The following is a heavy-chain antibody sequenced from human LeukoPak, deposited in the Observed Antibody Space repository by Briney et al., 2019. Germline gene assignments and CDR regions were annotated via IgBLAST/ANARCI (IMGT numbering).Heavy chain of an antibody. V-gene: IGHV5-51*01. CDR3: ARTGYSGYDWAHWFDP. D-gene: IGHD5-12*01. CDR1: GYSFTSYW. CDR2: IYPGDSDT. J-gene: IGHJ5*02. Sequence: GESLKISCKGSGYSFTSYWIGWVRQMPGKGLEWMGIIYPGDSDTRYSPSFQGQVTISADKSISTAYLQWSSLKASDTAMYYCARTGYSGYDWAHWFDPWGQGTLVTVSS.